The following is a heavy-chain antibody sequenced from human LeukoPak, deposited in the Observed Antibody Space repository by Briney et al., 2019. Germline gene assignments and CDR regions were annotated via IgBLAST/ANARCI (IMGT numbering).Heavy chain of an antibody. V-gene: IGHV3-23*01. CDR2: ISGRGGST. D-gene: IGHD6-19*01. Sequence: PGGSLSLSCAASGFTFSSYAMGWVRQAPGKGLEWVSAISGRGGSTYYADSVKGRFTVSRDNSKNTLSLQMNSLRAEDTAVYYCAKDEQWLVYDYWGQGTLVTVSS. CDR3: AKDEQWLVYDY. J-gene: IGHJ4*02. CDR1: GFTFSSYA.